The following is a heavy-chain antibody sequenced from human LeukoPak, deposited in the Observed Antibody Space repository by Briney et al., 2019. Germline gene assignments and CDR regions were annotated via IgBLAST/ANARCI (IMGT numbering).Heavy chain of an antibody. V-gene: IGHV1-69*04. D-gene: IGHD3-3*01. CDR2: IIPILGIA. Sequence: ASVTVSCKASGGTFTSYTISWVRQAPGQGLEWMGRIIPILGIANYEQKFQGRVTITADKSTSTAYMELSSLRSEDTAVYYCARDPHDKEYDFWSGYYGMDVWGQGTTVTVSS. CDR3: ARDPHDKEYDFWSGYYGMDV. CDR1: GGTFTSYT. J-gene: IGHJ6*02.